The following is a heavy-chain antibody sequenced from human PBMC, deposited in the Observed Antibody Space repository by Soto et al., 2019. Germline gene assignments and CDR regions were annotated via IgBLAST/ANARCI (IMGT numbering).Heavy chain of an antibody. J-gene: IGHJ4*02. CDR2: LNAGNGNT. V-gene: IGHV1-3*01. D-gene: IGHD3-9*01. CDR1: GYTFTSYA. CDR3: GGGWQTDYDILSGDYILDY. Sequence: ASVKVSCKASGYTFTSYAMHWVRQAPGQRLEWMGWLNAGNGNTGYAQKFQGRVTMTRNTSISTANMELSSLRSADTAVYDCGGGWQTDYDILSGDYILDYVCQGTLVTVTS.